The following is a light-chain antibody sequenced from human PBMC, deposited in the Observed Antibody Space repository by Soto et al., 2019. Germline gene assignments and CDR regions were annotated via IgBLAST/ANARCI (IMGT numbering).Light chain of an antibody. CDR2: EGS. Sequence: QSALTQPASVSGSPGQSITISCTGTSSDVGSYNLVSWYQQHPGKAPKLMIYEGSKRPSGVSNRFSGSKSGNTASLTISGLQAEDEAYYYCCSYAGSSTFLFGGGTQLTVL. CDR3: CSYAGSSTFL. CDR1: SSDVGSYNL. V-gene: IGLV2-23*03. J-gene: IGLJ2*01.